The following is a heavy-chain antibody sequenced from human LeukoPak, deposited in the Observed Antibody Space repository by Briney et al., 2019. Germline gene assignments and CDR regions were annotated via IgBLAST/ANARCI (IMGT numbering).Heavy chain of an antibody. D-gene: IGHD3-3*01. CDR1: GGSISSYY. Sequence: PSETLSLTCTVSGGSISSYYWSWIRQPPRKGLEWIGYIYYSGSTNYNPSLKSRVTISVDTSKNQFSLKLSSVTAADTAVYYCARQPPYYDFWSGYYKDGYYYYGMDVWGQGTTVTVSS. CDR2: IYYSGST. J-gene: IGHJ6*02. V-gene: IGHV4-59*08. CDR3: ARQPPYYDFWSGYYKDGYYYYGMDV.